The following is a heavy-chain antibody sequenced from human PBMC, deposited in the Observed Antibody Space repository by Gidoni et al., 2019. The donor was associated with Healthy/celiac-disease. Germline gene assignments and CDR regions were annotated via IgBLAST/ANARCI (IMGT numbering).Heavy chain of an antibody. J-gene: IGHJ4*02. CDR1: GFAFSSCA. CDR3: ARDDYVWGSYRYTGYFDY. Sequence: QVQLVESGGGVVQPGRSLRLSCAASGFAFSSCAMHWVRQAPGKGLEWVAVISYDGSNKYYADSVKGRFTISRDNSKNSLYLQMNSLRAEDTAVYYCARDDYVWGSYRYTGYFDYWGQGTLVTVSS. CDR2: ISYDGSNK. V-gene: IGHV3-30*04. D-gene: IGHD3-16*02.